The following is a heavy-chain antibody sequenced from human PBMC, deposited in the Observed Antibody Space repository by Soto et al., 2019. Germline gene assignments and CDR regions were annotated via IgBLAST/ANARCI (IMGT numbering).Heavy chain of an antibody. J-gene: IGHJ6*02. CDR2: INSDGSST. D-gene: IGHD2-2*02. Sequence: PGGSLRLSCAASGFTFSSYWIHWVRQAPGKGLVWVSRINSDGSSTNYADSVKGRFTLSRDNAKSTLYLQMNSLRAEDTAVYYCTRGDHIRYCSSTSCYTSYFGMDVWGQGTTVTVSS. V-gene: IGHV3-74*01. CDR1: GFTFSSYW. CDR3: TRGDHIRYCSSTSCYTSYFGMDV.